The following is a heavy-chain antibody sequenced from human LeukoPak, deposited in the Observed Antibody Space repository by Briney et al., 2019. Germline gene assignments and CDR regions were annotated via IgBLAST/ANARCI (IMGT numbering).Heavy chain of an antibody. D-gene: IGHD3-3*01. CDR1: GGSFSGYY. Sequence: PSETLSLTCAVYGGSFSGYYRSWIRQPPGKGLEWIGEINHSGRTNYNPSLKSRVTISVDTSKNQFSLKLSSVTAADTAVYYCARVAYDFWSGYYPSLGWYFDLWGRGTLVTVSS. CDR3: ARVAYDFWSGYYPSLGWYFDL. CDR2: INHSGRT. V-gene: IGHV4-34*01. J-gene: IGHJ2*01.